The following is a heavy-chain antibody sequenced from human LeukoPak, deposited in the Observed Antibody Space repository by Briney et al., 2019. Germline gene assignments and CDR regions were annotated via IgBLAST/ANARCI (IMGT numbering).Heavy chain of an antibody. J-gene: IGHJ4*02. CDR2: IYYSGST. Sequence: PSETLSLTCSVSGDSISTSSSYWGWIRQPPGKGLEWIGSIYYSGSTYYNTSLKSRVTISVDTSKNQFSLKLNSVTAADTAVYFCARFFYGSGNYFDYWGQGTLVTVSS. CDR1: GDSISTSSSY. V-gene: IGHV4-39*01. CDR3: ARFFYGSGNYFDY. D-gene: IGHD3-10*01.